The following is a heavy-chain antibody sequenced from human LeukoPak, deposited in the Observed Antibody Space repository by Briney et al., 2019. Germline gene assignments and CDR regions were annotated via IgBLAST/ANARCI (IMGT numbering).Heavy chain of an antibody. CDR3: ARTPYYYGSGSRYYFDY. Sequence: ASVKVSCKASGYTFTSYAMHWVRQAPGQRLEWMGWINAGNGNTKYSQKFQGRVTITRDTSASTAYMELSSLGSEDTAVYYCARTPYYYGSGSRYYFDYWGQGTLVTVSS. V-gene: IGHV1-3*01. J-gene: IGHJ4*02. D-gene: IGHD3-10*01. CDR1: GYTFTSYA. CDR2: INAGNGNT.